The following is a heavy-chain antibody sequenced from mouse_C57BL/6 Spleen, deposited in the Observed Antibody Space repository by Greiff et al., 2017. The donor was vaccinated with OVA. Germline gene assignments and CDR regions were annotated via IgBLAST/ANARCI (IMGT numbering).Heavy chain of an antibody. Sequence: VQLVESGAELVRPGASVKLSCKASGYTFTDYYLNWVKQRPGQGLEWIARINPGSGNTYYNEKFKGKATLTADKSSSTAYMQLSSLTSEDSAVYFWARDGSYGCWFAYWGQGTLVTVSA. CDR3: ARDGSYGCWFAY. CDR2: INPGSGNT. J-gene: IGHJ3*01. D-gene: IGHD1-1*02. V-gene: IGHV1-76*01. CDR1: GYTFTDYY.